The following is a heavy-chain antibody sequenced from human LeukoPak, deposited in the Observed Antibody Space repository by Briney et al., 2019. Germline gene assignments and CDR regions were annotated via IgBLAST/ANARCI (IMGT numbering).Heavy chain of an antibody. CDR1: GGSISSHY. V-gene: IGHV4-59*11. CDR3: AGQYYDFWSGYYNPPPFDY. Sequence: PSETLSLTCTVSGGSISSHYWSWIRQPPGKGLEWIGYIYYSGSTNYNPSLKSRVTISVDTSKNQFSLKLSSVTAADTAVYYCAGQYYDFWSGYYNPPPFDYGGQGTLVTVSS. CDR2: IYYSGST. J-gene: IGHJ4*02. D-gene: IGHD3-3*01.